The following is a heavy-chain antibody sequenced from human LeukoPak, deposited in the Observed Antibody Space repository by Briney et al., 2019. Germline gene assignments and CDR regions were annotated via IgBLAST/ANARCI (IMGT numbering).Heavy chain of an antibody. V-gene: IGHV3-48*01. CDR1: GVTFSSYS. CDR3: ARPRGSSGSYPFDY. D-gene: IGHD1-26*01. CDR2: ISSSISTI. J-gene: IGHJ4*02. Sequence: GGALRLSCAASGVTFSSYSMNWVRQAPGKGLEWGSYISSSISTIYYAGSVKGRFTISRDNAKNSLFLQMNSLRAENTAVYYCARPRGSSGSYPFDYWGQGTLVTVSS.